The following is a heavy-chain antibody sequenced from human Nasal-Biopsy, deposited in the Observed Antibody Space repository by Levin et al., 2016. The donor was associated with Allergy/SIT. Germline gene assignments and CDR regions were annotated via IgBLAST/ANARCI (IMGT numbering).Heavy chain of an antibody. CDR3: ARGSGGSSASQFDF. V-gene: IGHV1-18*01. D-gene: IGHD1-26*01. J-gene: IGHJ4*02. CDR1: GYTFTNYG. Sequence: ASVKVSCKASGYTFTNYGITWVRQAPGQGLQWMGWISAYNGNTDFAQKVQGRVTMTTDTSTTTAYMELRSLRSDDSAVYYCARGSGGSSASQFDFWGQGTLVTVSS. CDR2: ISAYNGNT.